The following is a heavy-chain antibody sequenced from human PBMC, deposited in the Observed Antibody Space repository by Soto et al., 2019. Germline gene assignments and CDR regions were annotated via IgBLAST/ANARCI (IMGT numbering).Heavy chain of an antibody. J-gene: IGHJ5*02. Sequence: PGGSLRLSCAASGFTFSSYAMSWVRQAPGKGLEWVSAINGSGGSTYYADSVRGRFTISRDNSKNTLYLQMNSLRAEDTAVYYCAKDPLLIGYDIANWFVPWGPGTLVTLAS. D-gene: IGHD5-12*01. CDR2: INGSGGST. CDR3: AKDPLLIGYDIANWFVP. CDR1: GFTFSSYA. V-gene: IGHV3-23*01.